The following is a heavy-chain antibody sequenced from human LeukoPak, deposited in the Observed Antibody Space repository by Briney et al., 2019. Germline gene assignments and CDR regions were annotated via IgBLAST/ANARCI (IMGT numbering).Heavy chain of an antibody. J-gene: IGHJ5*02. V-gene: IGHV1-2*06. CDR2: INPNSGGT. Sequence: GASVKVSCKASGYTFTSYAMNWVRQAPGQGLEWMGRINPNSGGTNYAQNFQGRVTMTRDTSISTAYMELSRLRSDDTAVYNCAREGGYYLNWFDPWGQGTLVTVSS. D-gene: IGHD3-22*01. CDR3: AREGGYYLNWFDP. CDR1: GYTFTSYA.